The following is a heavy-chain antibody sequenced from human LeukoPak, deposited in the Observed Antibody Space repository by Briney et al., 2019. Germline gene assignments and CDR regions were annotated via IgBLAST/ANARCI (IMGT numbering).Heavy chain of an antibody. CDR3: AKGSSDSSGGYYFDN. D-gene: IGHD3-22*01. V-gene: IGHV3-23*01. CDR2: IRSSGDST. J-gene: IGHJ4*02. Sequence: QPGGTLRLSCAASGFTFSNYGMSWVRQAPGKGLEWVSSIRSSGDSTYYADSVKGRFTISRDNSKNTLYLQMNSLRAEDTALYYCAKGSSDSSGGYYFDNWGQGTLVTVSS. CDR1: GFTFSNYG.